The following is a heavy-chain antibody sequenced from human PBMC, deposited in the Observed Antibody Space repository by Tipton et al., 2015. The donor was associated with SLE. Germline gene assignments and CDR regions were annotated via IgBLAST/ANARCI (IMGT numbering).Heavy chain of an antibody. D-gene: IGHD5-12*01. J-gene: IGHJ6*03. V-gene: IGHV4-61*02. Sequence: TLSLTCTVSGGSISNRTYHWGWIRQPPGKGLEWIGRIYTSGSTNYNPSLKSRVTISVDTSKNQFSLKLSSVTAADTAVYYCARAGVVATDYYYYYMDVWGKGTTVTVSS. CDR2: IYTSGST. CDR3: ARAGVVATDYYYYYMDV. CDR1: GGSISNRTYH.